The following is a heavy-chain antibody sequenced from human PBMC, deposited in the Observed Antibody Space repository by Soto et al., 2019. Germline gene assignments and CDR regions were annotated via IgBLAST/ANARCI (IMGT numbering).Heavy chain of an antibody. V-gene: IGHV2-5*02. D-gene: IGHD2-21*02. J-gene: IGHJ6*02. CDR2: IYWDDDK. Sequence: QITLKESGPPLVKPTQTLTLTCTFSAFSLSTGGVGVGWIRQPPGKALEWLALIYWDDDKRYSPSLRSRLTNTKDTSKNLVVLTMTNMDPVDTATYFCIQSRCGGDCLQSYASYYYYGMDVWGQGTTVTVSS. CDR1: AFSLSTGGVG. CDR3: IQSRCGGDCLQSYASYYYYGMDV.